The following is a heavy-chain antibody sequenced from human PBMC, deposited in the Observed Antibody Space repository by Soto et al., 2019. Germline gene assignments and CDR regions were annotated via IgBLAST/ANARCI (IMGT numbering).Heavy chain of an antibody. Sequence: PSETLSLTCTVSGGSISSYYWSWIRQPPGKGLEWIGYIYYSGSTNYNPSLKSRVTISVDTSKNQFSLKLSSVTAADTAVYFCASGPPGFGVKSYFDPWGQGTLVTVSS. D-gene: IGHD1-26*01. CDR3: ASGPPGFGVKSYFDP. J-gene: IGHJ5*02. CDR1: GGSISSYY. CDR2: IYYSGST. V-gene: IGHV4-59*12.